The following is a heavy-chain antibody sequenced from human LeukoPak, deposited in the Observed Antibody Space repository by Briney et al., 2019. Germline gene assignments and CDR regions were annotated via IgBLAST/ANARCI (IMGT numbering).Heavy chain of an antibody. J-gene: IGHJ4*02. V-gene: IGHV1-2*02. D-gene: IGHD2-2*01. CDR2: INPNSGGT. Sequence: ASVKVSCKASGYTFTGYYMYWVRQAPGQGLEWMGWINPNSGGTNYAQKFQGRVTMTRDTSISTAYMELSRLRSDDTAVYYCATMGYCSSTSCYPDYWGQGTLVTVSS. CDR3: ATMGYCSSTSCYPDY. CDR1: GYTFTGYY.